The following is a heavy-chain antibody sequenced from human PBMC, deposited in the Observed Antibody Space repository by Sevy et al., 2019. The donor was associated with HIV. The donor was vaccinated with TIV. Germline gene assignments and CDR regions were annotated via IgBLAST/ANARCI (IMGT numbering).Heavy chain of an antibody. CDR1: GFTFSSFA. V-gene: IGHV3-30-3*01. J-gene: IGHJ4*02. D-gene: IGHD2-2*01. Sequence: GGSLRLSCAASGFTFSSFAMHWVRQAPGKGLEWVAVISYDGSSQYYPDSVKGRFTISRDNAKNTLYLQMNRLRPEDTAVYFCAILGVDCVSTNCYGMRSLSFDFWGQGTLVTVSS. CDR2: ISYDGSSQ. CDR3: AILGVDCVSTNCYGMRSLSFDF.